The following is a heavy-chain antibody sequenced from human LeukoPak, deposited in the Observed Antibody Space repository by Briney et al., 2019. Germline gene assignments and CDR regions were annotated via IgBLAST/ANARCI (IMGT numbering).Heavy chain of an antibody. V-gene: IGHV3-30*18. J-gene: IGHJ4*02. CDR3: AKDQDSYGYDY. Sequence: GRSLRLSCAASGFTFSSYGMHWVRHAPAKGLEWVAVISYDGSNKYYADSVKGRFTIFRENSKNTLYLQMNSLRGEDTAVYYCAKDQDSYGYDYWGQGTVVTVSS. CDR1: GFTFSSYG. D-gene: IGHD5-18*01. CDR2: ISYDGSNK.